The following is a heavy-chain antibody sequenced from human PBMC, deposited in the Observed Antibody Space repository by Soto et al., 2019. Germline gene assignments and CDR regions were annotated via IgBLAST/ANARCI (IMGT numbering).Heavy chain of an antibody. J-gene: IGHJ2*01. Sequence: EVQLVESGGGLVQPGGSLRLSCATSGFTFSSYWMSWVRQAPGKGLEWVANIKQDGSEKYYVDSVKGRFTISRDNDKNTRYLQMNSLRAEDTAVYYCARDRCSSPSCSDWYFDLWGRGTLVTVSS. D-gene: IGHD2-2*01. CDR1: GFTFSSYW. CDR3: ARDRCSSPSCSDWYFDL. V-gene: IGHV3-7*01. CDR2: IKQDGSEK.